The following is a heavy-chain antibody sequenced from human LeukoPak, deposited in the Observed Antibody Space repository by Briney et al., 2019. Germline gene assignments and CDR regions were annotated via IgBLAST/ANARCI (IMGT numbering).Heavy chain of an antibody. CDR1: GCSISSYY. Sequence: SETLSLTCTVSGCSISSYYWSWIRQPPGKGLEWIGYIYYSGSTNYNPSLKSRVTISVDTSKNQFSLKLSSVAAADTAVYYCARVGDSWHWFDPWGQGTLVTVSS. CDR2: IYYSGST. CDR3: ARVGDSWHWFDP. D-gene: IGHD5-24*01. V-gene: IGHV4-59*01. J-gene: IGHJ5*02.